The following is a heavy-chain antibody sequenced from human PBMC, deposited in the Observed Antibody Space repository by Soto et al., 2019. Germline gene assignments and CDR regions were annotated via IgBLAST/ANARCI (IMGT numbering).Heavy chain of an antibody. J-gene: IGHJ4*02. CDR2: ISTDNGNT. CDR3: ARDLIAATGADY. Sequence: QVQLVQSGAEVKKPGASVKVSCKPSGYTFTSYGISWVRLAPGQGPEWMGWISTDNGNTNYAQKFQGRVTMATDTSTSTAYMELRSLRSDDTAVYYCARDLIAATGADYWGQGTLVTVSS. D-gene: IGHD6-13*01. CDR1: GYTFTSYG. V-gene: IGHV1-18*01.